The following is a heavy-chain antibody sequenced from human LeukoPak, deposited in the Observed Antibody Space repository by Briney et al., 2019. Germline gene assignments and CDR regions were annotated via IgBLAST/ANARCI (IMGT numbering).Heavy chain of an antibody. J-gene: IGHJ4*02. Sequence: SETLSLTCAVSGGSISSGGYSWSWIRQPPGKGLEWIGYIYHSGSTYYNPSLKSRVTISVDRSKNQFSLKLSSVTAADTAVYYCARGVVANGDLDYWGQGTLVTVSS. CDR3: ARGVVANGDLDY. D-gene: IGHD2-15*01. V-gene: IGHV4-30-2*01. CDR1: GGSISSGGYS. CDR2: IYHSGST.